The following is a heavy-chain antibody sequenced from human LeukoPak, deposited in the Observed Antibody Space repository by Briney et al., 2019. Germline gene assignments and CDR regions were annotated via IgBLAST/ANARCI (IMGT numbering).Heavy chain of an antibody. CDR2: VSSSGST. V-gene: IGHV4-59*01. CDR1: GDSFSNYH. D-gene: IGHD3-16*01. J-gene: IGHJ4*02. CDR3: ARVGRGDHTWGSYSCDH. Sequence: SGTLCLTCTASGDSFSNYHWSWLRQPPGKGLEWIAYVSSSGSTSYSPSLKSRVTISVETSKNQFSLKLSSVTAGDTAVYYCARVGRGDHTWGSYSCDHWGQGTLVSVDS.